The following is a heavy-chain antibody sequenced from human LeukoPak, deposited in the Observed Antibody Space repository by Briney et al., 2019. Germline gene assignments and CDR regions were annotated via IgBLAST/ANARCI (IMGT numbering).Heavy chain of an antibody. CDR3: AKPYCSSTSCWNWFDP. CDR2: IRYEGSNK. V-gene: IGHV3-30*02. Sequence: GGSLRLSCAASGFTFSSYGMHWVRQAPGKGLEWVAFIRYEGSNKYYADSVKGRFTISRDNSKNTLYLQMNSLRAEDTAVYYCAKPYCSSTSCWNWFDPWGQGTLVTVSS. D-gene: IGHD2-2*01. CDR1: GFTFSSYG. J-gene: IGHJ5*02.